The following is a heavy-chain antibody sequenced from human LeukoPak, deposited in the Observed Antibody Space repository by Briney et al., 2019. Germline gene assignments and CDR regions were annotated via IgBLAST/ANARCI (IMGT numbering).Heavy chain of an antibody. CDR1: GYTFKTYA. CDR2: ISTYNGDT. CDR3: ARDPSNTSGRYIYFDY. Sequence: GASVKVSFKASGYTFKTYAVSWVRQAPGQGLEWMGWISTYNGDTKYSQNFQGRVTLTTDTSTSTAYMELRSLRSDDTAVYYCARDPSNTSGRYIYFDYWGQGSLVTVSS. J-gene: IGHJ4*02. D-gene: IGHD6-19*01. V-gene: IGHV1-18*01.